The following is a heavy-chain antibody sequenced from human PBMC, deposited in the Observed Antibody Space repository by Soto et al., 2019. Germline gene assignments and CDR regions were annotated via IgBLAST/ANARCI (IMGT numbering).Heavy chain of an antibody. V-gene: IGHV5-51*01. Sequence: GESLKISCQGSGYNFANYWIGWVRQMPGKGLEWMGIIYPGDSDTRYGPSFQGHVTISADKSINTAYLQWSSLKASDTAIYYSARAHSNGWYQHFDFWGQGTLVTVSS. D-gene: IGHD6-19*01. J-gene: IGHJ4*02. CDR1: GYNFANYW. CDR2: IYPGDSDT. CDR3: ARAHSNGWYQHFDF.